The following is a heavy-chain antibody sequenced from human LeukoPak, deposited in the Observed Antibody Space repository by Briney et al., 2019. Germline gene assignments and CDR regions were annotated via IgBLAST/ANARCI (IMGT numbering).Heavy chain of an antibody. CDR2: IRKKPESYTT. CDR3: VRDNWGTDY. V-gene: IGHV3-72*01. J-gene: IGHJ4*02. CDR1: GFIFSGYF. Sequence: GGSLRLSCAASGFIFSGYFMDWVCQAPGKGLEWVGRIRKKPESYTTQYAASVKGRFVISRDDSKNSLYLQMNSLRTEDTAVYYCVRDNWGTDYWGQGTLVTVSS. D-gene: IGHD7-27*01.